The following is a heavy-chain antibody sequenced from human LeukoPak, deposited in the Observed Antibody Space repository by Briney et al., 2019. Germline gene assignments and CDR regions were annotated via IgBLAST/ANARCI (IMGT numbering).Heavy chain of an antibody. CDR2: ISYDGNNK. J-gene: IGHJ4*02. CDR3: ALQRTLWQQLLDY. Sequence: GGSLRLSCAASGFTFNNYAMHWVRQAPGKGLEWVAVISYDGNNKYYADSVKGRFTISRDNSKNTRYLQMNSLRAEDTAVYYCALQRTLWQQLLDYWGQGTLVTVSS. V-gene: IGHV3-30*04. D-gene: IGHD6-13*01. CDR1: GFTFNNYA.